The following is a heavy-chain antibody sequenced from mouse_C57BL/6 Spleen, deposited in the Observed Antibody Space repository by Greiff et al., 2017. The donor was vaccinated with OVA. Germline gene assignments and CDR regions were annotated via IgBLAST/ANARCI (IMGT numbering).Heavy chain of an antibody. J-gene: IGHJ4*01. CDR1: GYTFTDYN. CDR2: INPNNGGT. CDR3: ARGDYDDYAMDY. V-gene: IGHV1-22*01. D-gene: IGHD2-4*01. Sequence: VQLKESGPELVKPGASVKMSCKASGYTFTDYNMHWVKQSHGKSLEWIGYINPNNGGTSYNQKFKGKATLTVNKSSSTAYMELRSLTSEDSAVYYCARGDYDDYAMDYWGQGTSVTVSS.